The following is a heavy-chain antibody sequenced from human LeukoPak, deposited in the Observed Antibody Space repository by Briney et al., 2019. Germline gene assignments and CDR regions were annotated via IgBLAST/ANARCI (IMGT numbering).Heavy chain of an antibody. D-gene: IGHD3-3*01. CDR3: AREYDFWSGYSYYFDY. CDR1: GGTFSSYA. J-gene: IGHJ4*02. Sequence: ASVKVSCKASGGTFSSYAISWVRQAPGQGLEWMGWINPNSGGTNYAQKFQGWVTMTRDTSISTAYMELSRLRSDDTAVYYCAREYDFWSGYSYYFDYWGQGTLVTVSS. V-gene: IGHV1-2*04. CDR2: INPNSGGT.